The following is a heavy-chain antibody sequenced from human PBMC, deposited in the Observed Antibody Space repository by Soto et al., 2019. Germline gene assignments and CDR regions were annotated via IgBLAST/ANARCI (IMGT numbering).Heavy chain of an antibody. CDR1: GFTFSSYA. Sequence: GGSLRLSCEASGFTFSSYAMSWVRQAPGKGLEWVSAISGSGGSTYYADSVKGRFTISRDNSKNTLYLQMNSLRAEDTAVYYCAKAQFFTIFGVVTFDYWGQGTLVTVSS. J-gene: IGHJ4*02. V-gene: IGHV3-23*01. CDR2: ISGSGGST. CDR3: AKAQFFTIFGVVTFDY. D-gene: IGHD3-3*01.